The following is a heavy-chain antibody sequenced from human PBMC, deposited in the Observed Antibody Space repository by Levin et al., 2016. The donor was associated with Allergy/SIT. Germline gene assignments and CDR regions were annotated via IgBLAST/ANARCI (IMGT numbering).Heavy chain of an antibody. D-gene: IGHD3-10*01. CDR2: ISGSGGST. CDR1: GFTFSSYA. CDR3: AKAYYYGSGSYYRGLTYFDY. V-gene: IGHV3-23*01. J-gene: IGHJ4*02. Sequence: GESLKISCAASGFTFSSYAMSWVRQAPGKGLEWVSAISGSGGSTYYADSVKGRFTISRDNSKNTLYLQMNSLRAEDTAVYYCAKAYYYGSGSYYRGLTYFDYWGQGTLVTVSS.